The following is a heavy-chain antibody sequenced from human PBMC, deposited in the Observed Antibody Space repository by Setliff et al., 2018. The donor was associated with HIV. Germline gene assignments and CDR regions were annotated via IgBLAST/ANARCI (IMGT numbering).Heavy chain of an antibody. CDR1: GGSFSGYY. V-gene: IGHV4-34*01. D-gene: IGHD6-13*01. Sequence: PSETLSLTCAVYGGSFSGYYWSWIRQPPGKGLEWIGEINHSGSTNYNPSLKSRVTISVDTSKTQFSLKLSSVTAADTAVYYCARSPIAAGTTTRSARTNWFDPWGQGTLVTVPQ. J-gene: IGHJ5*02. CDR2: INHSGST. CDR3: ARSPIAAGTTTRSARTNWFDP.